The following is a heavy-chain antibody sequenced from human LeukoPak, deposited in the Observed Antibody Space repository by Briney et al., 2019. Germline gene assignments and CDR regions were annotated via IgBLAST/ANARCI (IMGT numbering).Heavy chain of an antibody. Sequence: SETLSLTCAVYGGSFSGYYWSWIRQPPGKGLEWIGEINHSGSTNYNPSLKSRVIISVDTSKNQFSLKLSSVTAADTAVYYCASGRYMSGSGDYWGQGTLVTVSS. D-gene: IGHD3-10*01. J-gene: IGHJ4*02. CDR2: INHSGST. V-gene: IGHV4-34*01. CDR3: ASGRYMSGSGDY. CDR1: GGSFSGYY.